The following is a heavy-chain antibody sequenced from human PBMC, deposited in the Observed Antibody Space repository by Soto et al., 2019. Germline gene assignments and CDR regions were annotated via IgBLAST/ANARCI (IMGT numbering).Heavy chain of an antibody. V-gene: IGHV3-23*01. CDR1: GFTFSSYA. D-gene: IGHD3-10*01. Sequence: GGSLRLSCAASGFTFSSYAMSWVRQAPGKGLEWVSAISGSGGSTYYADSVKGRFTISRDNSKNTLYLQMNSLRAEDTAVYYCAKDPDYYGSSNYFDYWGQGTLVTVSS. CDR3: AKDPDYYGSSNYFDY. CDR2: ISGSGGST. J-gene: IGHJ4*02.